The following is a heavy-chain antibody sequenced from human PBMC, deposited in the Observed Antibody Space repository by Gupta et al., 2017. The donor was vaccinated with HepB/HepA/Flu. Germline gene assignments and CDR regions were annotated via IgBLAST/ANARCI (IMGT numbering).Heavy chain of an antibody. V-gene: IGHV5-51*01. Sequence: EVQLVQSGAEVKKPGESLKISCTISGYKFTSYWIGWVRQMPGKGLEWVGIIYPGDSDPRYSPSFQGQVTISADKSISTAYLQWSSLKASDSAMYYCARHRPQGRIVPSGEVDYWGQGTLVTVSS. J-gene: IGHJ4*02. CDR1: GYKFTSYW. CDR3: ARHRPQGRIVPSGEVDY. CDR2: IYPGDSDP. D-gene: IGHD1-26*01.